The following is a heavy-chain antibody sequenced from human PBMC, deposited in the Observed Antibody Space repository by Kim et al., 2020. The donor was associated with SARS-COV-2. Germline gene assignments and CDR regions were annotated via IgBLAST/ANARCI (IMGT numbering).Heavy chain of an antibody. CDR2: IYYSGST. CDR3: ARELGYNWNYYYYYGMDV. D-gene: IGHD1-20*01. CDR1: GGSISSYY. V-gene: IGHV4-59*01. Sequence: SETLTLTCTVSGGSISSYYWSWIRQPPGKGLEWIGYIYYSGSTNYNPSRKSRVTISVDKSKNQFSLKLSSVTAADTAVYYCARELGYNWNYYYYYGMDVWDRRTTVTVPS. J-gene: IGHJ6*02.